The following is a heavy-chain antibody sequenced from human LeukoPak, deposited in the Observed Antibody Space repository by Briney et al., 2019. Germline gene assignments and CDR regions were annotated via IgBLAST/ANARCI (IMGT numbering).Heavy chain of an antibody. CDR1: GGSISSYY. Sequence: SETLSLTCTVSGGSISSYYWSWIRQPPGKGLEWIGYIYYSGSTNYNPSLKSRVTISVDASKNQFSLKLSSVTAADTAVYYCASGYSSSWYYFDYWGQGTLVTVSS. CDR2: IYYSGST. V-gene: IGHV4-59*01. D-gene: IGHD6-13*01. CDR3: ASGYSSSWYYFDY. J-gene: IGHJ4*02.